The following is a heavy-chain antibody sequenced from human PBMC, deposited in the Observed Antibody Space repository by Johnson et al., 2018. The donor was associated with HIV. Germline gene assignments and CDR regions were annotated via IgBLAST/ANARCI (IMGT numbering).Heavy chain of an antibody. CDR3: AKETLDSRSAFDI. J-gene: IGHJ3*02. V-gene: IGHV3-7*01. Sequence: EKLVESGGGLVQPGGSLRLSCAASGFTFSSYWMSWVRQAPGKGLEWVANIKQDGSEKYYVDSVKGRFTISRDNSKQSVHLQINSLKTEDTAVYYCAKETLDSRSAFDIWGQGTMVTVSS. D-gene: IGHD4-11*01. CDR2: IKQDGSEK. CDR1: GFTFSSYW.